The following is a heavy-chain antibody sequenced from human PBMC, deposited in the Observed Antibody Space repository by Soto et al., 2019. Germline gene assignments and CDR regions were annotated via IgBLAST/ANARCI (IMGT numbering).Heavy chain of an antibody. CDR3: ARGGRFGELNWFDP. D-gene: IGHD3-10*01. V-gene: IGHV4-31*03. CDR1: GGSISSGGYY. J-gene: IGHJ5*02. CDR2: IYYSGST. Sequence: QVQLQESGPGLVKPSQTLSLTCTVSGGSISSGGYYWSWIRQHPGKGLEWIGYIYYSGSTYYNPSLKSRVTISVDTSKNQFSLKLSSVTAADTAVYYCARGGRFGELNWFDPWGQGTLVTVSS.